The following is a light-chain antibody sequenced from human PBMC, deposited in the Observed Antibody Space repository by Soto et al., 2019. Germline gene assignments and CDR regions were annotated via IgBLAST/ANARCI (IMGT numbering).Light chain of an antibody. CDR3: QQSYSTPPRFT. CDR2: AAS. CDR1: QSSSSY. Sequence: DIQMTQSPSSLSASVGDRVTITCRASQSSSSYLNWYQQKPGKAPKLLIYAASSLQSGAPSRFSGSGSGTDFTPTISSLQPEDFATYYCQQSYSTPPRFTFGPGTKVDIK. V-gene: IGKV1-39*01. J-gene: IGKJ3*01.